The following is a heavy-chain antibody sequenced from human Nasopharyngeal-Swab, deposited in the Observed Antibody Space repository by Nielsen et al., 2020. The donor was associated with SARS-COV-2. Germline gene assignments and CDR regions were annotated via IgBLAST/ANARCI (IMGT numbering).Heavy chain of an antibody. CDR1: GWSFIGYY. CDR3: ARPRPTNGDYYDSSAYTYGACDI. CDR2: INHSGST. J-gene: IGHJ3*02. V-gene: IGHV4-34*01. Sequence: SETLSLPCAFYGWSFIGYYLSWIRQPPGKGLEWIGEINHSGSTNYNPSLKSRVTISVDTSKNQFSLKLSSVTAADTAVYYCARPRPTNGDYYDSSAYTYGACDIWGQGTMVTVSS. D-gene: IGHD3-22*01.